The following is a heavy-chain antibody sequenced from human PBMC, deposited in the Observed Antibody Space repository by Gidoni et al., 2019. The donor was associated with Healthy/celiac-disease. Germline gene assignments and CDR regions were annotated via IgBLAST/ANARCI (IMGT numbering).Heavy chain of an antibody. CDR2: INPNSGGT. Sequence: QVQLVHSGADVKKPGASVNVSCKASGSTFTGYYIHWVRQAPGPGLEWMGWINPNSGGTNYAKKFKGWVTMTRDTSISKAYMELTRLRSEDTAVYYCAREGQILTGYYPFDYWGQGTLVTVSS. V-gene: IGHV1-2*04. CDR1: GSTFTGYY. D-gene: IGHD3-9*01. J-gene: IGHJ4*02. CDR3: AREGQILTGYYPFDY.